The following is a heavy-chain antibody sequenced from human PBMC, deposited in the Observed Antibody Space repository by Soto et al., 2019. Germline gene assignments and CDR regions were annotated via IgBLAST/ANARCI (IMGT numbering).Heavy chain of an antibody. J-gene: IGHJ4*02. CDR1: GFTFSAYG. CDR2: ISYDGSNK. Sequence: QVQLVESGGGVVQPGRSLRLSCAGSGFTFSAYGMDWVRQAPGKGLEWVAVISYDGSNKYYADSVKGRFTISRDNSKNTLYLQWNSLGAEDPAVYSCAKERMGSGVRGYFDYWGQGTLVTVSS. CDR3: AKERMGSGVRGYFDY. V-gene: IGHV3-30*18. D-gene: IGHD3-10*01.